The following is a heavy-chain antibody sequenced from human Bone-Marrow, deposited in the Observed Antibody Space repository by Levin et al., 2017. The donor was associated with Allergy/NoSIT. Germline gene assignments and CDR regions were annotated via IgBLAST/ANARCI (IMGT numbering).Heavy chain of an antibody. V-gene: IGHV3-9*01. J-gene: IGHJ4*02. CDR2: ISWNSGSI. D-gene: IGHD6-19*01. CDR1: GFTFDDYA. Sequence: GGSLRLSCAASGFTFDDYAMHWVRQAPGKGLEWVSGISWNSGSIGYADSVKGRFTISRDNAKNSLYLQMNSLRAEDTALYYCAKDGEITYSSGWLDYWGQGTLVTVSS. CDR3: AKDGEITYSSGWLDY.